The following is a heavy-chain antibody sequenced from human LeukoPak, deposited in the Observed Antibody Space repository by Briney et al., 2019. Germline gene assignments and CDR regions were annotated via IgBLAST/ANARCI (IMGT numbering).Heavy chain of an antibody. Sequence: SETLSLTCAVSGGSVNSGSYYWSWIRQHPGKGLEWIGYIYYTGITNYNPSLKGRVTISVDTSKNQFSLNLNSVTAADTAVYYCATSQCGSDCYLAGDYWGQGTLVTVPS. D-gene: IGHD2-21*02. CDR1: GGSVNSGSYY. V-gene: IGHV4-61*01. J-gene: IGHJ4*02. CDR3: ATSQCGSDCYLAGDY. CDR2: IYYTGIT.